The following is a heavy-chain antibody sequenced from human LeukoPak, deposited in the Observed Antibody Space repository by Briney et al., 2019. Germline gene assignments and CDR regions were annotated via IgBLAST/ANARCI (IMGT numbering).Heavy chain of an antibody. CDR3: ARGGGSYGLGFDY. V-gene: IGHV4-34*01. CDR2: INHSGST. D-gene: IGHD1-26*01. J-gene: IGHJ4*02. CDR1: GGSFSGYY. Sequence: PSETLSLTCAVYGGSFSGYYWSWIRQPPGKGLEWIGEINHSGSTNYNPSLKSRVTISVDTSKNQFSLKLSSVTAADTAAYYCARGGGSYGLGFDYWGQGTLVTVSS.